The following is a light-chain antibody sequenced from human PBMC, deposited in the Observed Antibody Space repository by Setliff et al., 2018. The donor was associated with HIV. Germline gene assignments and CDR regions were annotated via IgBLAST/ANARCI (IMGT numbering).Light chain of an antibody. J-gene: IGLJ1*01. V-gene: IGLV2-14*01. CDR2: EVS. CDR1: SSDVGGYNY. Sequence: LAQPASVSESPGQSITISCTGTSSDVGGYNYVSWYQQHPGKAPKLMIYEVSNRPSGVSNRFSGSKSGNTASLTISGLQAEDEADYYCSSYTSNITYVFGTGTKVTV. CDR3: SSYTSNITYV.